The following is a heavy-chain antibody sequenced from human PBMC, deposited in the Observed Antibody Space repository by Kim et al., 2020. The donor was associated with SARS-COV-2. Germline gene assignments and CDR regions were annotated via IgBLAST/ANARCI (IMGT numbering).Heavy chain of an antibody. V-gene: IGHV5-10-1*01. Sequence: YSPSFQGHVTISADKSISTAYLQWSSLKASDTAMYYCAREYYDSSGYSGYWGQGTLVTVSS. CDR3: AREYYDSSGYSGY. D-gene: IGHD3-22*01. J-gene: IGHJ4*02.